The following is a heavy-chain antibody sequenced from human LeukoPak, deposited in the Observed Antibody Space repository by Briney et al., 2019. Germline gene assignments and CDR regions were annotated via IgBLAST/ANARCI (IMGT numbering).Heavy chain of an antibody. V-gene: IGHV4-34*01. CDR3: ARQWLALDY. Sequence: LEALSLTCTHYVGSFSGYYLSWIAQPPRKGLEGMGEMNHSGSTNYNPSLQRGATTPVHTSNNQSALKLSSVTAADSAVYYCARQWLALDYWGQGTLVTVSS. CDR1: VGSFSGYY. D-gene: IGHD6-19*01. J-gene: IGHJ4*02. CDR2: MNHSGST.